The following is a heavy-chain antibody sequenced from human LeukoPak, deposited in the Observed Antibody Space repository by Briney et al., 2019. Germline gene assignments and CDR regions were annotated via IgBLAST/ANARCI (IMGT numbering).Heavy chain of an antibody. CDR1: GGSISSYY. Sequence: PSETLSLTCTVSGGSISSYYWSWIRQPAGKGLEWIGRIYTSGSTNYNPSLKSRVTMSVDTSKNQFSLKLSSVTAADTAVYYCARDLDYGDYAYYYYGRDVWGQGTTVTVSS. V-gene: IGHV4-4*07. CDR2: IYTSGST. J-gene: IGHJ6*02. D-gene: IGHD4-17*01. CDR3: ARDLDYGDYAYYYYGRDV.